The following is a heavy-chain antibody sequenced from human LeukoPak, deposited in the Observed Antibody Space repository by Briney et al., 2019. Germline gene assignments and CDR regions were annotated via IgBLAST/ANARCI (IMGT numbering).Heavy chain of an antibody. D-gene: IGHD3-3*01. J-gene: IGHJ4*02. Sequence: SETLSLTCAVYGGSFSGYYWSWIRQPPGKGLEWIGEINHSGSTNYNPSLKSRVTISVDTSKNQFSLKLSSVTAADTAVYYCARASLTIFGVVPRKGFDYWGQGTLVTVSS. CDR1: GGSFSGYY. CDR3: ARASLTIFGVVPRKGFDY. CDR2: INHSGST. V-gene: IGHV4-34*01.